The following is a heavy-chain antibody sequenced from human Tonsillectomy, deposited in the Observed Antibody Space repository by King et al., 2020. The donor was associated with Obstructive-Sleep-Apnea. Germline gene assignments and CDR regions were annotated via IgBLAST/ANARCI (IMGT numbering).Heavy chain of an antibody. Sequence: VQLVESGGGLVQPGRSLRLSCAASGFTFDDYAMHWVRQAPGKGLEWVSGISWNSGAIGYADSVKGRFTISRDNAENSLYLQMNSLRAEDTALYYCTNAFGELFDYWGQGTLVTVSS. CDR3: TNAFGELFDY. J-gene: IGHJ4*02. D-gene: IGHD3-10*01. CDR1: GFTFDDYA. CDR2: ISWNSGAI. V-gene: IGHV3-9*01.